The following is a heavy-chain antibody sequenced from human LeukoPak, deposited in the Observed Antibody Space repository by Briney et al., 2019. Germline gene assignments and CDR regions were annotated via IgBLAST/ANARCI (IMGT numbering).Heavy chain of an antibody. CDR2: KKQDGGER. CDR1: GFTFSTYW. Sequence: GGSLRLSCAASGFTFSTYWMTWVRQAPGKGLEWVANKKQDGGERHYVDSIKGRFTISRDNAKETLYLQMNSLRAEDTAVYYCARDQWWSDYWGQGTLVTVSS. CDR3: ARDQWWSDY. D-gene: IGHD2-15*01. V-gene: IGHV3-7*01. J-gene: IGHJ4*02.